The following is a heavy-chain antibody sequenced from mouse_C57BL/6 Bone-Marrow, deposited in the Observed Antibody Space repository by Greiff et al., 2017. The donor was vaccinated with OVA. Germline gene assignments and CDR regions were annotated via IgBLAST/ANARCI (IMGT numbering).Heavy chain of an antibody. D-gene: IGHD1-1*01. Sequence: EVKLEESGGGLVQPGGSMKLSCVASGFTFSNYWMNWVRQSPEKGLEWVAQIRLKSDNYATHYAESVKGRFTISRDDSKSSFYLQIIYLMAYDPVIYYCTLLHIITTVVATRYYAMDYWGQGTSVTVSS. J-gene: IGHJ4*01. CDR1: GFTFSNYW. V-gene: IGHV6-3*01. CDR2: IRLKSDNYAT. CDR3: TLLHIITTVVATRYYAMDY.